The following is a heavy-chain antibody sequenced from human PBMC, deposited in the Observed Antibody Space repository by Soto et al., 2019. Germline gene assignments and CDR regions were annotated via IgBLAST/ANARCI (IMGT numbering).Heavy chain of an antibody. Sequence: QVHLVQSGAEVKKPGASVKVSCKTSGYTFSNFGISWVRQAPGQGFEWLGWISGYNGNSKYAQKFKGRVTMTTATSTSTGYLERRSLSADDSAVNDCASEYGDARAPWGQGSLVTVSS. D-gene: IGHD4-17*01. J-gene: IGHJ5*02. CDR1: GYTFSNFG. CDR3: ASEYGDARAP. CDR2: ISGYNGNS. V-gene: IGHV1-18*01.